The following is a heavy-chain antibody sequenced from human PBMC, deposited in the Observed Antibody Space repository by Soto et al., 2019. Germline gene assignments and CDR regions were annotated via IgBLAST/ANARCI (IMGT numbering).Heavy chain of an antibody. Sequence: GGSLRLSCAASGFTFSSYGMHWVRQAPGKGLEWVAVISYDGSNKYYADSVKGRFTISRDNSKNTLYLQMNSLRAEDTAVYYCAKARLGYCSGGSCYGPHYWGQGTLVTVSS. CDR1: GFTFSSYG. V-gene: IGHV3-30*18. CDR2: ISYDGSNK. D-gene: IGHD2-15*01. J-gene: IGHJ4*02. CDR3: AKARLGYCSGGSCYGPHY.